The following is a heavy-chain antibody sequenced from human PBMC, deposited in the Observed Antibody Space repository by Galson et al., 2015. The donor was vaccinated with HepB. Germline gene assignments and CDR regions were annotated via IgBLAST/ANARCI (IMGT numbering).Heavy chain of an antibody. Sequence: QSGAEVKKPGESLRISCKGSGYSFTSYWISWVRQMPGKGLEWMGRIDPSDSYTNYSPSFQGHVTISADKSISTAYLQWSSLKASDTAMYYCARQGVSNYPYYYYGMDVWGQGTTVTVSS. CDR1: GYSFTSYW. J-gene: IGHJ6*02. CDR3: ARQGVSNYPYYYYGMDV. D-gene: IGHD5-24*01. V-gene: IGHV5-10-1*01. CDR2: IDPSDSYT.